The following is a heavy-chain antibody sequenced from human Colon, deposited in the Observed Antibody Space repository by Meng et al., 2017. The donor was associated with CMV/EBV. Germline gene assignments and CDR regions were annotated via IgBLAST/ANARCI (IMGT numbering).Heavy chain of an antibody. D-gene: IGHD3-10*01. V-gene: IGHV2-5*02. CDR2: IYWDDDK. J-gene: IGHJ4*02. CDR3: AHRPYGSGSYFFDY. CDR1: RFSLSTSGMG. Sequence: TLEESGPTLVKPAQTLTLTFTFSRFSLSTSGMGVGWIRQPPGKALEWLGVIYWDDDKRYSPSLKSRLTITKGASKNQVVLTMTNLDPLDTATYYCAHRPYGSGSYFFDYWGQGTLVTVSS.